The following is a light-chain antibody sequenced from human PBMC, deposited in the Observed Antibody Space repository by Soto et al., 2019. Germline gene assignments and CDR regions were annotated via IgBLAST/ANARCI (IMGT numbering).Light chain of an antibody. CDR2: DVT. CDR3: SSYTSSSTHVV. J-gene: IGLJ2*01. V-gene: IGLV2-14*03. CDR1: SSDVGGYSF. Sequence: QSVLTQPASVSGSPGQSITISCTGTSSDVGGYSFVSWYQHHPAKAPKLIIYDVTNRPSGISNRFSGSKSGNTASLTISGLQAEDEADYYCSSYTSSSTHVVFGGGTKVTVL.